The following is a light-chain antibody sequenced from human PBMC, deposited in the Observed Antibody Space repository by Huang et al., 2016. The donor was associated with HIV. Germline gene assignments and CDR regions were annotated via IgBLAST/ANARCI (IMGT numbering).Light chain of an antibody. Sequence: DIQLTQSPSAMAASVGDRVIITCRATQDIYNYLAWFQQQPGKAPKRLIYGASSLRTGGPSRFSGGGSGTEFTLTINNLQPEDSATYFCLQHKNYHAPTFGQGTKVEIK. J-gene: IGKJ1*01. CDR3: LQHKNYHAPT. CDR2: GAS. CDR1: QDIYNY. V-gene: IGKV1-17*03.